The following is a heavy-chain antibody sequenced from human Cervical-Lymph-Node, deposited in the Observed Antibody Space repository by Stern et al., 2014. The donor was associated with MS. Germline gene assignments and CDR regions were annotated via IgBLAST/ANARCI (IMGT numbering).Heavy chain of an antibody. J-gene: IGHJ6*02. Sequence: QVQLVQSGAEVKKPGSSVKVSCKASGGTFSSYAISWVRQAPGQGLEWMGRIIPILGIANYAQKFQGRVTITADKSTSTAYMELSSLRSEDTAVYYCARELSTVTTVYYGMDVWGQGTTVTVSS. V-gene: IGHV1-69*04. CDR1: GGTFSSYA. CDR2: IIPILGIA. D-gene: IGHD4-11*01. CDR3: ARELSTVTTVYYGMDV.